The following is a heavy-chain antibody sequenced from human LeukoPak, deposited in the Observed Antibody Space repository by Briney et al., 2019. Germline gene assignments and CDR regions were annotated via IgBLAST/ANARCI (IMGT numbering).Heavy chain of an antibody. CDR1: RYTLTELS. D-gene: IGHD6-13*01. V-gene: IGHV1-24*01. CDR2: FDPEDGET. Sequence: GASVKVSCKVSRYTLTELSMHWVRQAPGKGLEWMGGFDPEDGETIYAQKFQGRVTMTEDTSTDTAYMELSSLRSEDTAVYYCATVSRIAAAGLPFDYWGQGTLVTVSS. CDR3: ATVSRIAAAGLPFDY. J-gene: IGHJ4*02.